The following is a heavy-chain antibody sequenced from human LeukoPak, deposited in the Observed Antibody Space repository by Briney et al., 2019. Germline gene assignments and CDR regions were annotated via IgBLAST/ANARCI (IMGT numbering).Heavy chain of an antibody. V-gene: IGHV4-39*01. Sequence: SETLSLTCTVSGGSISSSSYYWGWIRQPPGKGLEWIGSLYYSGSTHYNPSLKSRVTISVDTSKNQFSLKLSSVTAADTAVYYCANSANYGGNSGFFNYWGQGTLVTVSS. J-gene: IGHJ4*02. CDR3: ANSANYGGNSGFFNY. CDR2: LYYSGST. CDR1: GGSISSSSYY. D-gene: IGHD4-23*01.